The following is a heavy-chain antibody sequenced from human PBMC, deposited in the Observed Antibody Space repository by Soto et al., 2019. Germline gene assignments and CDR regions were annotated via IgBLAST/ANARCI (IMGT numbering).Heavy chain of an antibody. CDR2: MNPNSGNT. J-gene: IGHJ6*03. CDR3: ASFLWNYGYYYYYMDV. Sequence: ALVKVSCKASGYTFTSYDINWVRQATGQGLEWMGWMNPNSGNTGYAQKFQGRVTMTRNTSISTAYMELSSLRSEDTAVYYCASFLWNYGYYYYYMDVWGKGTTVTVSS. V-gene: IGHV1-8*01. D-gene: IGHD1-7*01. CDR1: GYTFTSYD.